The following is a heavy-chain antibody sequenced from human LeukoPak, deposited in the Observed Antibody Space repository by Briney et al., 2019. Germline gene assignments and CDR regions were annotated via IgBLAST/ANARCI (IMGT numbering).Heavy chain of an antibody. V-gene: IGHV3-48*02. CDR3: ARTSTYYFDISASADAFDI. J-gene: IGHJ3*02. Sequence: GGSLRLSCAASGFTFSSYSMNWVRRAPGKGLEWLFYISYSSNTIYYADSVKGRFTISRDNAKNSLSLQMHGLRDEDTAVYFCARTSTYYFDISASADAFDIWGQGTLVTVSS. D-gene: IGHD3-22*01. CDR2: ISYSSNTI. CDR1: GFTFSSYS.